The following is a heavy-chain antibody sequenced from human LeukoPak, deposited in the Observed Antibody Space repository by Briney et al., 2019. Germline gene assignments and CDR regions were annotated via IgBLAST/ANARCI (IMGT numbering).Heavy chain of an antibody. Sequence: GESLKISCKGSGYSFTSYWIGWVRQMPGKGLEWMGIIYPGDSDTRYSPSFQGQVTISADKSISTAYLQWSSLRASDTAMYYCARLSYYDFWSGSKYFQHWGQGTLVNVSS. CDR2: IYPGDSDT. D-gene: IGHD3-3*01. CDR1: GYSFTSYW. CDR3: ARLSYYDFWSGSKYFQH. J-gene: IGHJ1*01. V-gene: IGHV5-51*01.